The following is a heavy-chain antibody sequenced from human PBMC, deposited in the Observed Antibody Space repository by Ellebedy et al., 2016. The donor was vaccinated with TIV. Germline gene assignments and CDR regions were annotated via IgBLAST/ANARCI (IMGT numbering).Heavy chain of an antibody. Sequence: GGSLRLXCAASGFTFNSFAMLWVRQARGVGLECVAITSHDGGHEYYADSVKGRFTISRDNSQKTLLLHMNGLTAADTAVYYCARDIVPDRSGRRLVSWGQGTLVTVSS. CDR1: GFTFNSFA. CDR2: TSHDGGHE. V-gene: IGHV3-30*04. D-gene: IGHD3-22*01. J-gene: IGHJ5*02. CDR3: ARDIVPDRSGRRLVS.